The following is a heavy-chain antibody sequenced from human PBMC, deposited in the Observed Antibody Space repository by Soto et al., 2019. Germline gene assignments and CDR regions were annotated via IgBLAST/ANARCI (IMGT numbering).Heavy chain of an antibody. V-gene: IGHV5-10-1*01. D-gene: IGHD2-2*01. CDR3: ASFQYQLLTGGYYYGMDV. J-gene: IGHJ6*02. Sequence: GESLKISCKGSGYSFTSYWISWVRQMPGKGLEWMGRIDPSDSYTNYSPSFQGHVTISADKSISTAYLQWSSLKASDTAMYYCASFQYQLLTGGYYYGMDVWGQGTTVTV. CDR2: IDPSDSYT. CDR1: GYSFTSYW.